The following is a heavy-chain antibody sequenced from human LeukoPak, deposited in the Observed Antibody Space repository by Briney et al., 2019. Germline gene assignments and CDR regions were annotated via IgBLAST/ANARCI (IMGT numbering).Heavy chain of an antibody. D-gene: IGHD4-17*01. V-gene: IGHV4-31*01. CDR3: ARSGTVTTWNY. CDR1: GCSTSSGGYY. CDR2: IYYSGAT. J-gene: IGHJ4*02. Sequence: SQSLSLTRLFSGCSTSSGGYYCSWTRDHPGKGLEWIGCIYYSGATYYHPSLTRPVPISLDTSQNQCTLELSSVTAADTAVYYCARSGTVTTWNYWGQGALVTVSS.